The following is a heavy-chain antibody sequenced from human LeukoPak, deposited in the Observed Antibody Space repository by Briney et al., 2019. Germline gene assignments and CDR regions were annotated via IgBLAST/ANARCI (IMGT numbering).Heavy chain of an antibody. D-gene: IGHD3-3*01. CDR2: ISGSGGST. CDR3: AKDTPITIFGVVPPGAFDI. CDR1: GFTFSSYA. V-gene: IGHV3-23*01. J-gene: IGHJ3*02. Sequence: GGSLRLSCAASGFTFSSYAMSWVRQAPGKGLEGVSAISGSGGSTYYADSVKGRLTISRDNSKNTLYLQMNSLRAEDTAVYYCAKDTPITIFGVVPPGAFDIWGQGTMVTVSS.